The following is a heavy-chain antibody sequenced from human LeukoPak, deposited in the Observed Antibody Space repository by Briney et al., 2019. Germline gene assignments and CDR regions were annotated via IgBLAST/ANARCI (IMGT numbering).Heavy chain of an antibody. CDR2: ISSGGSTI. CDR1: GFTFNSYD. Sequence: PGGSLRLSCAASGFTFNSYDMNWVRQAPGKGLEWVSYISSGGSTIYYADSVKGRFTISRDNAKNSLYLQMNSLRAEDTAVYYCARFNADPYFEYWGQGTLVTVSS. J-gene: IGHJ4*02. CDR3: ARFNADPYFEY. V-gene: IGHV3-48*03.